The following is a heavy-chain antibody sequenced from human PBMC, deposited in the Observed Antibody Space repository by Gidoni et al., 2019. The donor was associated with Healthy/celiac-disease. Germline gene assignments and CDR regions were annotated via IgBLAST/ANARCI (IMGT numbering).Heavy chain of an antibody. V-gene: IGHV3-23*01. Sequence: EVQLLESGGGLVQTGGSLRLSCAASGFTFSSYAMSWVRQAPGKGLEWVSAISGSGGSTYYADSVKGRFTISRDNSKNTLYLQMNSLRAEDTAVYYCAKDKELGRYYFDYWGQGTLVTVSS. CDR2: ISGSGGST. J-gene: IGHJ4*02. CDR3: AKDKELGRYYFDY. CDR1: GFTFSSYA. D-gene: IGHD6-13*01.